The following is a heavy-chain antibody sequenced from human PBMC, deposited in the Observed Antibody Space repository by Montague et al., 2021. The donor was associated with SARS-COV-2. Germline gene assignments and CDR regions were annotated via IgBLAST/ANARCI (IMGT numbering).Heavy chain of an antibody. CDR2: INHRGST. Sequence: SETLSLTCAVYGGSFSAHSWSWIRQSPGKGPEWIGEINHRGSTTYMSSLQSRVTMSVDTSKNQFSLKMSSVTAADTAIYYCARGGLAGGNYDIWSFSYTSHLDYWGQGTQVTVSS. J-gene: IGHJ4*02. V-gene: IGHV4-34*01. CDR3: ARGGLAGGNYDIWSFSYTSHLDY. D-gene: IGHD3-3*01. CDR1: GGSFSAHS.